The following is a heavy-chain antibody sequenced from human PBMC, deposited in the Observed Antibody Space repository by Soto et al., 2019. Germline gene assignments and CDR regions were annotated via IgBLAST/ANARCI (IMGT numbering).Heavy chain of an antibody. D-gene: IGHD3-9*01. V-gene: IGHV3-30*18. Sequence: QVQLVESGGGVVQPGRSLRLSCAASGFTFSSYGMHWVRQAPGKGLEWVAVISYDGSNKYYADSVKGRFTISRDNSKNTLYLQMNSLRAEDTAVYYCAKERGLRYFDWSPYYWGQGTLVTVSS. CDR3: AKERGLRYFDWSPYY. CDR1: GFTFSSYG. J-gene: IGHJ4*02. CDR2: ISYDGSNK.